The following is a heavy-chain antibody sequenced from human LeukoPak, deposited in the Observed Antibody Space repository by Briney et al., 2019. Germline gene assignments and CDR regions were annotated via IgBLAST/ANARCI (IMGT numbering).Heavy chain of an antibody. CDR2: ISYDGSNK. V-gene: IGHV3-30*18. Sequence: GGSLRLSCAASGFTFSSYGMHWVRQAPGKGLEWVAVISYDGSNKYYADSVKGRFTISRDNSKNTLYPQMNSLRAEDTAVYYCAKELYPPSSYYYDSSLDYWGQGTLVTVSS. CDR3: AKELYPPSSYYYDSSLDY. D-gene: IGHD3-22*01. J-gene: IGHJ4*02. CDR1: GFTFSSYG.